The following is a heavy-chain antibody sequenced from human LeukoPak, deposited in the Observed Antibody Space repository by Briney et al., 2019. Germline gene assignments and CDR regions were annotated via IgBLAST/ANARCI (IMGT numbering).Heavy chain of an antibody. V-gene: IGHV4-38-2*01. J-gene: IGHJ4*02. Sequence: PSETLSLTCAVSGYSISSGYYWGWIRQPPGKGLEWIGSIYHSGSTYYNPSLKSRVTISVDTSKNQFSLKLSSVTAADTAVYYCARVLWFGEFPPAGRLYYFYYRGQGTLVTVSS. CDR1: GYSISSGYY. CDR3: ARVLWFGEFPPAGRLYYFYY. D-gene: IGHD3-10*01. CDR2: IYHSGST.